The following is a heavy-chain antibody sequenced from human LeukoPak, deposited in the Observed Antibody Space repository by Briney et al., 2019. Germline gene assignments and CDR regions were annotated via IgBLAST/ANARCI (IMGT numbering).Heavy chain of an antibody. Sequence: GEPLKISCKVSGYDFLNYWIGWVRQMPGKGLEWMGIIYPGDSETRYGPSFQGQVTISADKSISTAFLQWGSLKASDTAMYYCARRRDWDVLDYWGQGTLVTVSS. CDR2: IYPGDSET. D-gene: IGHD3/OR15-3a*01. V-gene: IGHV5-51*01. CDR3: ARRRDWDVLDY. CDR1: GYDFLNYW. J-gene: IGHJ4*02.